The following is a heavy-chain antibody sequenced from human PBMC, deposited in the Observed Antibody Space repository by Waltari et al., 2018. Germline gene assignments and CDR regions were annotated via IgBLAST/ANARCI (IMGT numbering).Heavy chain of an antibody. CDR3: ARSVRRYYYDSSGYPFDY. CDR1: GGSFSGYY. CDR2: INHSGST. D-gene: IGHD3-22*01. Sequence: QVQLQQWGAGLLKPSETLSLTCAVYGGSFSGYYWSWIRNPPGKGLEWIGEINHSGSTNYNPSLKSRVTISVDTSKNQFSLKLSSVTAADTAVYYCARSVRRYYYDSSGYPFDYWGQGTLVTVSS. V-gene: IGHV4-34*01. J-gene: IGHJ4*02.